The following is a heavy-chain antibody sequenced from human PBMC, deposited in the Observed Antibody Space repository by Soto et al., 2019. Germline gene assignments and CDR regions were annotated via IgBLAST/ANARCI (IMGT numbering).Heavy chain of an antibody. D-gene: IGHD2-2*01. CDR1: GFTFGSYS. CDR2: ISYDGSNK. Sequence: PGGTLRISCAAFGFTFGSYSMHWVRQTPGKGLEWVAVISYDGSNKYYADSVKGRFTISRDNSKNTLYLQMNSLRPEDTAVYYCARVYSCLTNCIDYCDKGTLGAVSS. J-gene: IGHJ4*02. CDR3: ARVYSCLTNCIDY. V-gene: IGHV3-30-3*01.